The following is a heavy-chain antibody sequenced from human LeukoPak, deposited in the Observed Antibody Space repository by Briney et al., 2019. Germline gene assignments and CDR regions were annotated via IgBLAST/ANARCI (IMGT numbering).Heavy chain of an antibody. J-gene: IGHJ4*02. V-gene: IGHV4-34*01. Sequence: SETLSLTCAVHGGSFSGYYWSWIRQPPEKGLEWIGEINHSGSTDYNPSLKSRVTISVDTSKNQFSLKLSSVTAADTAVYYCARSWGAMVTIRWAYFDYWGQGTLVTVSS. CDR2: INHSGST. D-gene: IGHD5-18*01. CDR1: GGSFSGYY. CDR3: ARSWGAMVTIRWAYFDY.